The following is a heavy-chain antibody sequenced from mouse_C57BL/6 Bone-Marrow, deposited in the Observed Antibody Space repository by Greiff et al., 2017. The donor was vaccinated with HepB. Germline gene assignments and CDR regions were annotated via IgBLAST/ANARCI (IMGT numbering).Heavy chain of an antibody. CDR3: ARPMDY. CDR2: ISNGGGST. CDR1: GFTFSDYY. J-gene: IGHJ4*01. Sequence: DVMLVESGGGLVQPGGSLKLSCAASGFTFSDYYMYWVRQTPEKRLEWVAYISNGGGSTYYPDTVKGRFTISRDNAKNTLYLQMSRLKSEDTAMYYCARPMDYWGQGTSVTVSS. V-gene: IGHV5-12*01.